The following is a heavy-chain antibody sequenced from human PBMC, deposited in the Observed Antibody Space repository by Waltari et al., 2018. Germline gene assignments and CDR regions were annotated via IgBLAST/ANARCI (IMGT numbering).Heavy chain of an antibody. CDR3: QRGDY. CDR2: INQDGSGE. CDR1: GFTFSIFW. J-gene: IGHJ4*02. Sequence: VLLVESGGGLVQPGGSLRPYCAASGFTFSIFWMSWARQAPGKGLEWVANINQDGSGEYYVDSVKGRFTISRDNAKNSLYLQMNSLRAEDTAVYYCQRGDYWGQGTLVTVSS. V-gene: IGHV3-7*04.